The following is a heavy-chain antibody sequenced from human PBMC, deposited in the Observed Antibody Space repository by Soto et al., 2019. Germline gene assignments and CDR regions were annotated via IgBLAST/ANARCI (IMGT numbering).Heavy chain of an antibody. CDR2: IYHSGST. CDR1: GGSISSGGYS. D-gene: IGHD6-19*01. J-gene: IGHJ4*02. V-gene: IGHV4-30-2*01. CDR3: ASAGGLGAVAAVY. Sequence: QLQLQESGSGLVKPSQTLSLTCAVSGGSISSGGYSWSWIRQPPGKGLEWIGYIYHSGSTYYTPSAQSRETIAVDRSNNQFTLKLSSVTAADTAVYYGASAGGLGAVAAVYGGQGTLVTVSS.